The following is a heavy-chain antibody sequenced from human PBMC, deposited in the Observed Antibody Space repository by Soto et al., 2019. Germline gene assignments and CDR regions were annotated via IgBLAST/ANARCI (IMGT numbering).Heavy chain of an antibody. D-gene: IGHD1-7*01. CDR3: VRDGSYNWNYDSPLWFDP. J-gene: IGHJ5*02. CDR2: ISWNGSKK. V-gene: IGHV3-20*01. CDR1: GFTLGDYG. Sequence: GGSLRLSCATSGFTLGDYGMSWVRQTPGKGLEWVSGISWNGSKKYYADSVKGRFTISRDNAKNSLYLQMDSLRAEDTAFYHCVRDGSYNWNYDSPLWFDPWGQGTLVTVSS.